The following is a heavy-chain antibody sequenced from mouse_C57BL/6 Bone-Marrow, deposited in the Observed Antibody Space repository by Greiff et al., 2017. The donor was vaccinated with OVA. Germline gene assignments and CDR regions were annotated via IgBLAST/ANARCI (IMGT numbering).Heavy chain of an antibody. CDR2: IWSDGST. Sequence: VKLLESGPGLVAPSQSLSITCTVSGFSLTSYGVHWVRQPPGKGLEWLVVIWSDGSTTYNSALKSRLSISKDNSKSQVFLKMNSLQTDDTAMYYCARHGYEYDVPYAMDYWGQGTSVTVSA. V-gene: IGHV2-6-1*01. J-gene: IGHJ4*01. CDR1: GFSLTSYG. D-gene: IGHD2-4*01. CDR3: ARHGYEYDVPYAMDY.